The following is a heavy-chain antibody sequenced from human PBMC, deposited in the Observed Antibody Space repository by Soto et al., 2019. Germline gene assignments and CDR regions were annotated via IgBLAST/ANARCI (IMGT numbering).Heavy chain of an antibody. D-gene: IGHD2-2*01. J-gene: IGHJ5*02. CDR2: IYYSGST. Sequence: TLSLTCTVSGGSISSGGYYWSWIRQHPGKGLEWIGYIYYSGSTYYNPSLKSRVTISVDTSKNQFSLKLSSVTAADTAVYYCARDNIVVVPAAMQYWFDPWGQGTLVTVSS. V-gene: IGHV4-31*03. CDR1: GGSISSGGYY. CDR3: ARDNIVVVPAAMQYWFDP.